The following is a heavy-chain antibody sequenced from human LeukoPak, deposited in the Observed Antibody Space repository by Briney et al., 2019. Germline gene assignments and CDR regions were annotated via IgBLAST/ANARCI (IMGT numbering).Heavy chain of an antibody. CDR3: AAPYCSSTSCYRGPDDY. J-gene: IGHJ4*02. Sequence: SETLSLTCTVSGGSISSSSYYWGWIRQPPGKGLEWVGSIYYSGSTYYNPSLKSRVTISVDTSKNQFSLKLSSVTAADTAVYYCAAPYCSSTSCYRGPDDYWGQGTLVTVSS. CDR1: GGSISSSSYY. D-gene: IGHD2-2*01. V-gene: IGHV4-39*01. CDR2: IYYSGST.